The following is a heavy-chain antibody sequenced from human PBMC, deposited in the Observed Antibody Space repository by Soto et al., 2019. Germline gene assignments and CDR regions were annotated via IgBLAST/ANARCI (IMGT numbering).Heavy chain of an antibody. CDR1: GFTFSSYG. CDR3: ANLGGGYCTSTDCPDF. D-gene: IGHD2-2*01. J-gene: IGHJ4*02. CDR2: ISYDDRNK. Sequence: QVQLVESGGGVVQPGRSLRLSCAASGFTFSSYGMHWVRQAPGKGLEWVAVISYDDRNKYYADSVKGRFTISRDNSKHTLYLQMNSLRAEDTAVYYCANLGGGYCTSTDCPDFWGQGTLVTVSS. V-gene: IGHV3-30*18.